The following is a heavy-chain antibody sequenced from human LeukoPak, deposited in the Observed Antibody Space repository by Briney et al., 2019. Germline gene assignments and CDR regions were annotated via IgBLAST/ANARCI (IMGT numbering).Heavy chain of an antibody. J-gene: IGHJ4*02. Sequence: GGSLRLSCAASGFTFSSYEMNWVRQAPGKGLEWVSYISSSGSTIYYADSVKGRFTISRDNAKNSLYLQMNSLRAEDTALYYCAKSGGPAIVGAFDYWGQGTLVTVSS. CDR3: AKSGGPAIVGAFDY. D-gene: IGHD1-26*01. CDR2: ISSSGSTI. V-gene: IGHV3-48*03. CDR1: GFTFSSYE.